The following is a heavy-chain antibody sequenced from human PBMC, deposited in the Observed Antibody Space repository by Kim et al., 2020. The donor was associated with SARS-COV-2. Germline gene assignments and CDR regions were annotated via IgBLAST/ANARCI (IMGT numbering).Heavy chain of an antibody. Sequence: VKGRITLSRDNSKTTLYLQMNSLRAEDTAVYYFAKDWHDYGDYVGGMDVWGQGTTVTVSS. J-gene: IGHJ6*02. D-gene: IGHD4-17*01. CDR3: AKDWHDYGDYVGGMDV. V-gene: IGHV3-30*02.